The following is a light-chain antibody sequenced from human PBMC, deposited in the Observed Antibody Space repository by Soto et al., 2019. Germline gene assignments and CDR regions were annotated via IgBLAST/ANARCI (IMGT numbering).Light chain of an antibody. Sequence: QSVLTQPASVSGSPGQSITISCTGTSSDIGGYNYVSWYQQHPGKAPKLMIYDVSNRPSGVSNRFSGSKSGNTASLTISGLQSDDEADYYRYSYTGSITYVFGTGTKVTVL. CDR2: DVS. CDR3: YSYTGSITYV. V-gene: IGLV2-14*01. CDR1: SSDIGGYNY. J-gene: IGLJ1*01.